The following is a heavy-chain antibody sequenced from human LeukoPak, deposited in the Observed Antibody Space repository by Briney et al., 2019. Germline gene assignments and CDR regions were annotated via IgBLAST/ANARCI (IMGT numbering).Heavy chain of an antibody. CDR2: TFYRSKWFY. Sequence: SQTLSLTCAISGDIVSSTSGAWHWIRQSPSRGLEWLGRTFYRSKWFYDYALSVKSRISIDPDTSKNQFSLHLNSVIPEDTAVYYCARGPRTEPFDYWGQGTLVTVSS. CDR3: ARGPRTEPFDY. CDR1: GDIVSSTSGA. V-gene: IGHV6-1*01. D-gene: IGHD1-1*01. J-gene: IGHJ4*02.